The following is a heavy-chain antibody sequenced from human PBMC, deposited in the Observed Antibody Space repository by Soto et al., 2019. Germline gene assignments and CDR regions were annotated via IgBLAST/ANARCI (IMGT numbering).Heavy chain of an antibody. V-gene: IGHV3-30*18. CDR3: AKYPKPYSGSYYFDY. D-gene: IGHD1-26*01. CDR1: GFTFSSYG. Sequence: QVQLVESGGGVVQPGRSLRLSCAASGFTFSSYGMHWVRQAPGKGLEWVAVISYDGSNKYYADSVKGRFTISRDNSKNTLYLQMNSLRADDTAVYYCAKYPKPYSGSYYFDYWGQVTLVTVSS. J-gene: IGHJ4*02. CDR2: ISYDGSNK.